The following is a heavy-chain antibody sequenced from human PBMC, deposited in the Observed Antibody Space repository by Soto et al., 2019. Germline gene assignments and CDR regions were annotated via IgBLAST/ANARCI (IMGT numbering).Heavy chain of an antibody. CDR2: IYHSGST. CDR1: GCSISSGGYS. J-gene: IGHJ5*02. CDR3: TYYCARMISGGNSGNWFDP. Sequence: TLSLTCAVSGCSISSGGYSWSWIRQPPGKGLEWIGYIYHSGSTYYNPSLKSRVTISVDRSKDTSKSQVVLTITNMDPVDTATYYCARMISGGNSGNWFDPWGQGTLVTVSS. V-gene: IGHV4-30-2*01. D-gene: IGHD5-18*01.